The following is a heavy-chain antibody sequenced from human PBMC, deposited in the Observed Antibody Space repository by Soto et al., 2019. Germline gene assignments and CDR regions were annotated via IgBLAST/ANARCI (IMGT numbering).Heavy chain of an antibody. D-gene: IGHD3-10*01. V-gene: IGHV1-18*01. CDR3: ARQDAIRNPTAFDY. J-gene: IGHJ4*02. CDR2: ISAYNGNT. CDR1: GYTFTSYG. Sequence: ASVKVSCKASGYTFTSYGISWVRQAPGQGLEWMGWISAYNGNTNYAQKLQGRVTMTTDTSTSTAYMELRSLRSDDTAVYYCARQDAIRNPTAFDYWGQGTLVTVSS.